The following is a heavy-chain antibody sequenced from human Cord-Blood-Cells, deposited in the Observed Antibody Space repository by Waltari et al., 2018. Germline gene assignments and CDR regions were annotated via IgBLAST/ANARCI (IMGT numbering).Heavy chain of an antibody. CDR3: ARHDNIGAAVNFDY. D-gene: IGHD6-13*01. V-gene: IGHV5-51*01. CDR2: VYTGDSET. J-gene: IGHJ4*02. CDR1: GYSFTSYW. Sequence: EVQLVQSGAEVKKPGESLKISCKGSGYSFTSYWIGWVRQMPGKGLEWMGIVYTGDSETGYSPSFQGQVTSSADKSISTAHLQWSSLKASDTAMYYCARHDNIGAAVNFDYWGQGTLVTVSS.